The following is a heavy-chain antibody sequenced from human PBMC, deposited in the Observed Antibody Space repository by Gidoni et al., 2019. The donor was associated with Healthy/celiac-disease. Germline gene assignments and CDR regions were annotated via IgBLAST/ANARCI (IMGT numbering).Heavy chain of an antibody. CDR2: ISGSGGST. CDR1: GFTFSSYA. CDR3: AKDNVYCSSTSCYRGAFDI. D-gene: IGHD2-2*02. Sequence: EVQLLESGGGLVQPGGSLRLSCAASGFTFSSYALSWVRQAPGKGLEWVSAISGSGGSTYYADSVKGRFTISRDNSKNTLYLQMNSLRAEDTAVYYCAKDNVYCSSTSCYRGAFDIWGQGTMVTVSS. J-gene: IGHJ3*02. V-gene: IGHV3-23*01.